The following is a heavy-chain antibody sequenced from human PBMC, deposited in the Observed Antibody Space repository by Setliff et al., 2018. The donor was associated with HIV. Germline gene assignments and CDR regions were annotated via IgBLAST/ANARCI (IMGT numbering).Heavy chain of an antibody. CDR3: ARTRLWFGESVFDY. CDR2: IYYRGST. V-gene: IGHV4-39*01. J-gene: IGHJ4*02. D-gene: IGHD3-10*01. Sequence: PSETLSLTCTVSGGSISSSSYYWGGIRQPPGKGLEWIGSIYYRGSTYYNPSLKSRVTISVDTSKNQFSLKLSSVTAADTAVYYCARTRLWFGESVFDYWGQGTLVTVSS. CDR1: GGSISSSSYY.